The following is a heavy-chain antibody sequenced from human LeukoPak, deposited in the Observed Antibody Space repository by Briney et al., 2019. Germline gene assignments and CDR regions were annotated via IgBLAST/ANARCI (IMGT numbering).Heavy chain of an antibody. CDR1: GGSISTYY. D-gene: IGHD6-13*01. V-gene: IGHV4-59*01. CDR2: IYYSGST. J-gene: IGHJ4*02. Sequence: SETLSLTCTVSGGSISTYYWSWIRQPPGKGLEWIAYIYYSGSTNYNPSLKSRVTISVDTSKNQFSLKLSSVTSADTAVYYCARVQRAIAAAGIDYWGQGTLVTVSS. CDR3: ARVQRAIAAAGIDY.